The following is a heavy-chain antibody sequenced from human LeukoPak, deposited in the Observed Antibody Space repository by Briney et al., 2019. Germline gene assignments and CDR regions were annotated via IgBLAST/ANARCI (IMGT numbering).Heavy chain of an antibody. J-gene: IGHJ4*02. CDR1: GGTFSSYA. CDR3: ARDRSGGSLTTLYDY. Sequence: SVKVSCKASGGTFSSYAISWVRQAPGQGLEWVGGIIPIFGTTNYAQKFQGRVTVIADKSTSTAYMELSSLRSEDTAVYYCARDRSGGSLTTLYDYWGQGTLVTVSS. D-gene: IGHD2-15*01. CDR2: IIPIFGTT. V-gene: IGHV1-69*06.